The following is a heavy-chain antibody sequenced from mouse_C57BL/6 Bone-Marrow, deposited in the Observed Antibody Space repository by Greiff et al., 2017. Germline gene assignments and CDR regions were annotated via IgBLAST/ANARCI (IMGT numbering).Heavy chain of an antibody. CDR2: IDPSDSYT. CDR1: GYTFTSYW. CDR3: ARPDYGISGFDY. J-gene: IGHJ2*01. V-gene: IGHV1-69*01. D-gene: IGHD1-1*01. Sequence: VQLQQPGAELVMPGASVKLSCKASGYTFTSYWMHWVKQRPGQGLEWIGEIDPSDSYTNYNQKFKGKSTVTVDKSSSTAYMQLSSLTSEDSAVYYCARPDYGISGFDYWGQGTTLTVSS.